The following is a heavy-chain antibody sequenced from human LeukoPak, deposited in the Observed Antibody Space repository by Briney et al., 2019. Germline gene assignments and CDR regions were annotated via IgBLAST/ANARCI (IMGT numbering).Heavy chain of an antibody. CDR2: TYYRSKWYN. Sequence: SRTLSLTSALSGDSVSINSAAWNWIRQSPSRGLEWLGRTYYRSKWYNDYAVSVKSRITINPDTSKNQFSLQLNSVTPEDTAVYYCARGYSYGSDYFDYWGQGTLVTVSS. CDR3: ARGYSYGSDYFDY. J-gene: IGHJ4*02. CDR1: GDSVSINSAA. D-gene: IGHD5-18*01. V-gene: IGHV6-1*01.